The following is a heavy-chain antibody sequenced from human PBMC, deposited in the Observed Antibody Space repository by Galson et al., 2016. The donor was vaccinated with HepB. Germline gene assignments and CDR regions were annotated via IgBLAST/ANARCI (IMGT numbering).Heavy chain of an antibody. D-gene: IGHD2-21*01. CDR1: GGTFGTDG. Sequence: SVKVSCRASGGTFGTDGLSWVRQAPGQGLEWMGGIVPMFGATNYAQKFQDRVTITADESTNTAYMELSSLRFEDTAIYYCAREGCAGDSPKWFHPWGQGYLVTVSS. J-gene: IGHJ5*01. CDR3: AREGCAGDSPKWFHP. CDR2: IVPMFGAT. V-gene: IGHV1-69*13.